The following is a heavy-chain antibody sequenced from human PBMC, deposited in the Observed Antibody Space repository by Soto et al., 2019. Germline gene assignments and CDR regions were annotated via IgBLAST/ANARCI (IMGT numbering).Heavy chain of an antibody. CDR2: INPNSGGT. CDR3: ERGESMVGGIIKSGYGLDV. V-gene: IGHV1-2*02. D-gene: IGHD3-10*01. CDR1: GYTFTGYY. Sequence: GASVKVSCKASGYTFTGYYMHWVRQAPGQGLEWMGWINPNSGGTNYAQKFQGRVTMTGDTSISTAYMELSRLRSDDTAVYYCERGESMVGGIIKSGYGLDVWGQGTTVTVSS. J-gene: IGHJ6*02.